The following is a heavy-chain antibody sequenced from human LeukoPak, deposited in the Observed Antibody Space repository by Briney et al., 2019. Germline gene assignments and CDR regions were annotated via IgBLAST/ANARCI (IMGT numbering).Heavy chain of an antibody. Sequence: KASETLSLTCAVYGGSFSGYYWSWIRQPPGKGLEWIGEINHSGSTNYNPSLKSRVTISVDTSKNQFSLKLSSVTAADTAVYYCARRVWDSSSEYWGQGTLVTVSS. CDR2: INHSGST. J-gene: IGHJ4*02. V-gene: IGHV4-34*01. CDR1: GGSFSGYY. D-gene: IGHD6-6*01. CDR3: ARRVWDSSSEY.